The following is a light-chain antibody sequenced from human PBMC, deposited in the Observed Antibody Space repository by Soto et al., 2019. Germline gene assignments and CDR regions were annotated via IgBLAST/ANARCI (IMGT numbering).Light chain of an antibody. CDR2: GAS. V-gene: IGKV3-20*01. Sequence: VLTQSTGTLSLSPGERATLSCMASQSVSSSYLAWYQQKPGQAPRLLIYGASSRATGIPDRFSGSGSGTDFTLTISRLEPEDFAVYYCQHYGSSPTTFGQGTKVDI. CDR3: QHYGSSPTT. J-gene: IGKJ1*01. CDR1: QSVSSSY.